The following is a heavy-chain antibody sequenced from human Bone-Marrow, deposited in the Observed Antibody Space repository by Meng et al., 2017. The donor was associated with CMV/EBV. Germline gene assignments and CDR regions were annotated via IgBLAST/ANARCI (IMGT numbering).Heavy chain of an antibody. J-gene: IGHJ6*02. CDR3: ARDFRESYYDFWSGYYNYYYGMDV. D-gene: IGHD3-3*01. Sequence: GESLKISCAASGITFSSYWMSWVRQAPGKGLEWVANIKQDGSEKYYVDSVKGRFTISRDNAKNSLYLQMNSLRAEDTAVYYCARDFRESYYDFWSGYYNYYYGMDVWGQGTTVTVSS. V-gene: IGHV3-7*01. CDR2: IKQDGSEK. CDR1: GITFSSYW.